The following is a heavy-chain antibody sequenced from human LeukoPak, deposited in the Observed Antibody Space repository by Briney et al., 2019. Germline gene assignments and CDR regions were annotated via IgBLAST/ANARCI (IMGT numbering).Heavy chain of an antibody. CDR1: GGTFSSYA. D-gene: IGHD1-26*01. V-gene: IGHV1-69*06. CDR3: ANLNSGSYYDDAFDI. Sequence: ASVKVSCKASGGTFSSYAISWVRQAPGQGLEWMGGIIPIFGTANYAQKFQGRVTITADKSTSTAYMELSSLRSEDTAVYYCANLNSGSYYDDAFDIWGQGTMVTVSS. J-gene: IGHJ3*02. CDR2: IIPIFGTA.